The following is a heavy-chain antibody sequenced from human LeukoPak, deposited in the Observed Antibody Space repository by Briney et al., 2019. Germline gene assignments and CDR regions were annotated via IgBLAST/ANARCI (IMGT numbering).Heavy chain of an antibody. V-gene: IGHV3-74*01. Sequence: GGSLRLSCAASGFTFSSYWIHWVRQAPGKGLVWVSDINSHGSATNYADSEKGRFTISRDNAKNTLYLQMNSLRPEDTAVYYCALLNPSVAHWGQGTLVTVSS. CDR2: INSHGSAT. CDR3: ALLNPSVAH. CDR1: GFTFSSYW. J-gene: IGHJ4*02. D-gene: IGHD3-16*01.